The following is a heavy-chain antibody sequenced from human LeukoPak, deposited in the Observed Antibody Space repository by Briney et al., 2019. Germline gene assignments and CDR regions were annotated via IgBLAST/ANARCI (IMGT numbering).Heavy chain of an antibody. V-gene: IGHV4-59*08. D-gene: IGHD2-2*01. CDR1: GGSISSYY. CDR3: ARYGPRRVPAAMHSPYYFDY. Sequence: SETLSLTCTVSGGSISSYYWSWIRQPPGKGLEWIGYIYYSGSTNYNPSLKSRVTISVDTSKNQFSLKLGSVTAADTAVYYCARYGPRRVPAAMHSPYYFDYWGQGTLVTVSS. CDR2: IYYSGST. J-gene: IGHJ4*02.